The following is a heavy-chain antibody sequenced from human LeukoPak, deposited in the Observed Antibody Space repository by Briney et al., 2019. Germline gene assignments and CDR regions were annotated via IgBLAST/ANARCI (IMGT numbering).Heavy chain of an antibody. CDR2: IRYDGSNK. D-gene: IGHD2-2*02. J-gene: IGHJ4*02. V-gene: IGHV3-30*02. CDR1: GFTFSSYG. CDR3: GGYCSSTSCYTSS. Sequence: GGSLRLSCAASGFTFSSYGMHWVRQAPGKGLEWVAFIRYDGSNKYYADSVKGRFTISRDNSKNTLYLQMNSLRAEDTAVYYCGGYCSSTSCYTSSGGQGTLVTVSS.